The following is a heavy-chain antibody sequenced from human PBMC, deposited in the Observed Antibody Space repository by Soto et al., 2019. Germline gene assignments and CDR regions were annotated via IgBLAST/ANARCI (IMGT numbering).Heavy chain of an antibody. Sequence: SETLSLTCTVSGGSVSSGSYYWSWIRQPPGKGLEWIGYIYYSGSTNYNPSLKSRVTISVDTSKNQLSLKLSSVTAADTAVYYCARVVITSFYFDYWGQGTLVTVSS. CDR1: GGSVSSGSYY. V-gene: IGHV4-61*01. J-gene: IGHJ4*02. D-gene: IGHD3-22*01. CDR3: ARVVITSFYFDY. CDR2: IYYSGST.